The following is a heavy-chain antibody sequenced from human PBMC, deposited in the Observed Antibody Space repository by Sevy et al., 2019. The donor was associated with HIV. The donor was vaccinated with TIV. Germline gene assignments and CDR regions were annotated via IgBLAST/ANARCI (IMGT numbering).Heavy chain of an antibody. Sequence: SETLSPTCTVSGGSISAYYWSWIRQPPGKGLEWIGYIHYTGNTKYNPSLESRVTISVDTSKNQFSLKLSSVTAADTAIYYCARAPPVRSGDDSLDWFASWGQGTLVTVSS. D-gene: IGHD5-12*01. CDR2: IHYTGNT. J-gene: IGHJ5*01. V-gene: IGHV4-59*01. CDR1: GGSISAYY. CDR3: ARAPPVRSGDDSLDWFAS.